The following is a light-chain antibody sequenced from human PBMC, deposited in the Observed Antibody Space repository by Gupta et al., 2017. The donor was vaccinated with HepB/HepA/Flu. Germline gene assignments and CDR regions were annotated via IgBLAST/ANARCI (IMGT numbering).Light chain of an antibody. CDR2: RSS. Sequence: QSVLTQPPSASGPPGQSVTTSCSGSRSNIGSNYVYWYQQLPGTAPKLLIYRSSQRPAGVPDRFSGSRSGTSASLAISGRRDEDEADYYCAAWEDSRSVVFGGGTKLTVL. CDR1: RSNIGSNY. V-gene: IGLV1-47*01. CDR3: AAWEDSRSVV. J-gene: IGLJ2*01.